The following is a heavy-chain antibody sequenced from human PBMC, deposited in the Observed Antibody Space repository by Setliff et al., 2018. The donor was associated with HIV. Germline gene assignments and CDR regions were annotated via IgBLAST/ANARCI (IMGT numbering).Heavy chain of an antibody. V-gene: IGHV5-51*01. D-gene: IGHD1-26*01. CDR2: IYPADSDT. CDR3: AMSGEWELNFDY. J-gene: IGHJ4*02. CDR1: GYSFTSHW. Sequence: GESLKISCKGSGYSFTSHWIGWVRQMPGKGLEWMGIIYPADSDTRYSPSFQGQVTISADNSINTAYPQWSSLKASDTAMYYCAMSGEWELNFDYWGQGTLVTVSS.